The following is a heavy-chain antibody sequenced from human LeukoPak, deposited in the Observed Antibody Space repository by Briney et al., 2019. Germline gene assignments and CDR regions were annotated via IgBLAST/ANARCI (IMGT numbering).Heavy chain of an antibody. CDR1: GYTFTDYG. Sequence: ASVKVSCKASGYTFTDYGISWVRQAPGQGLEWMGWISLHNGNTNYAQNVQGRVTMTTDTSTSTAYMELKSLRSDDTAVYYCARDQSGKYDSSGSWGQGTLVTVSS. D-gene: IGHD3-22*01. CDR2: ISLHNGNT. V-gene: IGHV1-18*01. CDR3: ARDQSGKYDSSGS. J-gene: IGHJ4*02.